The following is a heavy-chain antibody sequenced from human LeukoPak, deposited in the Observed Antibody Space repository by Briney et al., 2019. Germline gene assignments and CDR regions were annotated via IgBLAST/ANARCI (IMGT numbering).Heavy chain of an antibody. V-gene: IGHV3-53*05. D-gene: IGHD2-2*01. CDR2: IYSGGST. Sequence: GGSLRLSCTVSGFTVSSNYMSWVRQAPGKGLEWVSVIYSGGSTYYADSVKGRFTISRDNSKNTLYLQMNSLRAEDTAVYYCAKDLVVVPAAMGGGLDPWGQGTLVTVSS. CDR1: GFTVSSNY. J-gene: IGHJ5*02. CDR3: AKDLVVVPAAMGGGLDP.